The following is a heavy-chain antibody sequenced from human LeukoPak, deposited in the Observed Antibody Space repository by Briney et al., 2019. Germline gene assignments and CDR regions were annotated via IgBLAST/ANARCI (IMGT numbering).Heavy chain of an antibody. V-gene: IGHV4-59*01. J-gene: IGHJ3*02. CDR2: IYYIGST. D-gene: IGHD4-17*01. Sequence: SETLSLTCTVSGGSISSYYWSWIRQPPGKGLEWIGYIYYIGSTNYNPSLKSRVTISVDKPRNQSSLTLSSVTDADTAVYYCARDPVTIDAFDIWGQGTMVTVSS. CDR3: ARDPVTIDAFDI. CDR1: GGSISSYY.